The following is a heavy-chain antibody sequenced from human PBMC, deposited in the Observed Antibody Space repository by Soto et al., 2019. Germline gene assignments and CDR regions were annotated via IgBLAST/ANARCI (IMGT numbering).Heavy chain of an antibody. Sequence: ASVKVSCKASGYAFSKFGINWVRQAPGQGLEWMGWINDYNGNTNYAQKFQGRVTMTTHTSSSTAYMELRSLRSDDTAIYYCAREPYGFCTNGVCYLDYWGQGTLVTVSS. CDR2: INDYNGNT. CDR1: GYAFSKFG. J-gene: IGHJ4*02. CDR3: AREPYGFCTNGVCYLDY. D-gene: IGHD2-8*01. V-gene: IGHV1-18*01.